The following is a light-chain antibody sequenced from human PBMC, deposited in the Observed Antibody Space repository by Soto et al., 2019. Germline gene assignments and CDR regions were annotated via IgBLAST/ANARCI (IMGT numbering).Light chain of an antibody. CDR3: SSYAGSNSPFV. Sequence: QSVLTQPPSASGSPGQSVTISCTGTSSDIGDYNYVSWYQQHPGKAPKLMIYEVSKRPSGVPDRFSGSKSGNTASLTVSGLQAEDEADYYCSSYAGSNSPFVFGSGTKLTV. J-gene: IGLJ1*01. CDR2: EVS. V-gene: IGLV2-8*01. CDR1: SSDIGDYNY.